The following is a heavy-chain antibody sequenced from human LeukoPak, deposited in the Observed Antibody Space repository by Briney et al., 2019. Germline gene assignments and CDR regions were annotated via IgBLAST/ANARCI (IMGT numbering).Heavy chain of an antibody. V-gene: IGHV3-9*01. J-gene: IGHJ4*02. CDR1: GFTFDDYA. Sequence: PGGSLRLSCAASGFTFDDYAMHWVRQAPGKGPEWVSGISWNSGSIGYADSVKGRFTISRDNAKNSLYLQMNSLRAEDTALYYCAKGTNNYYDSSGPEFDYWGQGTLVTVSS. D-gene: IGHD3-22*01. CDR3: AKGTNNYYDSSGPEFDY. CDR2: ISWNSGSI.